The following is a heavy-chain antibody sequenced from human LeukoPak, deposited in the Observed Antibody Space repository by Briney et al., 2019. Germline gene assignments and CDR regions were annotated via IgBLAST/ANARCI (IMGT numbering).Heavy chain of an antibody. J-gene: IGHJ4*02. CDR2: ISSSGITI. CDR1: GFTFSDYY. V-gene: IGHV3-11*01. Sequence: GGSLRLSCAASGFTFSDYYMTWIRQAPGKGLEWVSYISSSGITIYYAGPVKGRFTISRDNTKNLLFLQMNSLRAEDTAVYYCARDQYGSGYGSIFDYWGQGTLVTVSS. D-gene: IGHD3-10*01. CDR3: ARDQYGSGYGSIFDY.